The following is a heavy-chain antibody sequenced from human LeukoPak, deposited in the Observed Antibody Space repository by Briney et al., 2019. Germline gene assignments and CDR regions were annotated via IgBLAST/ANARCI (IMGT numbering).Heavy chain of an antibody. J-gene: IGHJ4*02. CDR3: VRDGGVSGYDLLDY. CDR1: GFPFHNYW. Sequence: GGALRLSCAASGFPFHNYWMTWVRQAPGKGLEWVAQVNQDGSEAHYADSVKARFTISRDNAKSSVSLQMNSLRAEDTAVYYCVRDGGVSGYDLLDYWGQGTLVTVSS. D-gene: IGHD5-12*01. V-gene: IGHV3-7*01. CDR2: VNQDGSEA.